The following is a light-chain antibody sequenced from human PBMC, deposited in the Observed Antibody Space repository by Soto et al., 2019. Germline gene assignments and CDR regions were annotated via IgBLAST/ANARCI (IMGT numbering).Light chain of an antibody. Sequence: EIVMTHSPATLSVSPGEIATLSCRPSQSVTSSFLAWYQQKPGQAPRLLIYAASSRATGIPDRFSGSGSGTDFTLTISRLEPEDFAVYYCQQYGSSPFTFGGGTKVDIK. CDR3: QQYGSSPFT. CDR1: QSVTSSF. CDR2: AAS. V-gene: IGKV3-20*01. J-gene: IGKJ4*01.